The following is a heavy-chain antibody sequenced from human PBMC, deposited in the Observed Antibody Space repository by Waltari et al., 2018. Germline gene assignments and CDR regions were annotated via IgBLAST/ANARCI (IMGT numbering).Heavy chain of an antibody. CDR1: GFRFNDAW. J-gene: IGHJ4*02. CDR3: VTTDSFSTTSDFGY. V-gene: IGHV3-15*01. CDR2: IKNRADGGSA. D-gene: IGHD6-6*01. Sequence: EVRLEESGGGLVKPGESLRLSCATSGFRFNDAWMTWVRQAPGMGLEWLGHIKNRADGGSAEYAAPVKGRFIISRDESKSIVYLQMTGLKTEDTAVYYCVTTDSFSTTSDFGYWGQGTAVFVSS.